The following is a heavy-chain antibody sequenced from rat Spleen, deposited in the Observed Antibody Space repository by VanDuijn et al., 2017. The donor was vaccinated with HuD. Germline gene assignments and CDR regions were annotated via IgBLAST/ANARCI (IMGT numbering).Heavy chain of an antibody. J-gene: IGHJ2*01. CDR1: GFTFSSFP. Sequence: EVQLVESGGDLVQPGRSVKLSCAASGFTFSSFPMAWVRQAPTRGLEWVATISTRGGTTYYRDSVKGRFTISRDNAKSSLYLQMDSLRSEDTATYYCTTEPGYNSYFAYWGQGVMVTVSS. V-gene: IGHV5-46*01. D-gene: IGHD1-4*01. CDR3: TTEPGYNSYFAY. CDR2: ISTRGGTT.